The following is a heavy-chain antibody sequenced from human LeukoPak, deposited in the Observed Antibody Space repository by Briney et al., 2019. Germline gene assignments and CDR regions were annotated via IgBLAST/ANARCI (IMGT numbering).Heavy chain of an antibody. CDR3: VRDPSLSAFDI. J-gene: IGHJ3*02. V-gene: IGHV1-2*02. CDR2: IKPKIGAR. Sequence: ASVKVSCKASGYSFTDYYIHWVRQAPGQGLEWMGWIKPKIGARNYAQKFQGRVTLTRDTSIRTAYVELSGLSSDDAAVYYCVRDPSLSAFDIWGQGTMVTVSS. CDR1: GYSFTDYY.